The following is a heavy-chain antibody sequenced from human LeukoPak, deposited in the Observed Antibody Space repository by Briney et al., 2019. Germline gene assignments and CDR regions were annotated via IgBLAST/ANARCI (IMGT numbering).Heavy chain of an antibody. CDR3: AREGSVRCSSTSCSNDAFDI. V-gene: IGHV3-11*01. Sequence: GGSLRLSCAASGITFSDYYMSWVRQAPGKGLEWVSYISSSGSTIYYADSVKGRFTISRDNAKNSLYLQMNSLRAEDTAVYYCAREGSVRCSSTSCSNDAFDIWGQGTMVTVSS. D-gene: IGHD2-2*01. J-gene: IGHJ3*02. CDR1: GITFSDYY. CDR2: ISSSGSTI.